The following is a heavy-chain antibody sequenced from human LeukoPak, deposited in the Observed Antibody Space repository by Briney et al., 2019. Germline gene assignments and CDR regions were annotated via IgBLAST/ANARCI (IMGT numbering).Heavy chain of an antibody. J-gene: IGHJ4*02. D-gene: IGHD3-22*01. CDR1: GFTFSGYA. V-gene: IGHV3-23*01. CDR3: VYYDSSGYYGCPGGFDY. Sequence: GGSLRLSCAASGFTFSGYALSWVRQAPGKGLEWVSTISGSATSTYYADSVKGRFTISRDNTRNTLYLQMNSLRAEDTAVYYCVYYDSSGYYGCPGGFDYWGQGTLVTVSS. CDR2: ISGSATST.